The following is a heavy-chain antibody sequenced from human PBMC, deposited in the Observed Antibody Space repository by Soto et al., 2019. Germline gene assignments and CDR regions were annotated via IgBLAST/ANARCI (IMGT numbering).Heavy chain of an antibody. CDR1: GGSFNNYF. Sequence: SETLSLTCAVNGGSFNNYFWTWIRQSPGMGLEWIGEINHSGSSNYSPSLKSRVTMSVDTSKNQFSLKLTSVTAADTAVYYCARGLTPSVVVTANRPFDYWGQGTQVTVSS. V-gene: IGHV4-34*01. D-gene: IGHD2-21*02. J-gene: IGHJ4*02. CDR2: INHSGSS. CDR3: ARGLTPSVVVTANRPFDY.